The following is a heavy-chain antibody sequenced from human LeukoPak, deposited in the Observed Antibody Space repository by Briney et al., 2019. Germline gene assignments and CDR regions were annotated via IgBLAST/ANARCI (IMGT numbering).Heavy chain of an antibody. CDR1: GFTFSTYW. Sequence: GGSLRLSCAASGFTFSTYWMGWVRQAPGKGLEFVANINPDGSGKYYGESVKGRFTISRDNAENSLDLQMNSLRVEDTAVYFCSNSYLRDWGQGALVTVSS. J-gene: IGHJ1*01. CDR2: INPDGSGK. CDR3: SNSYLRD. V-gene: IGHV3-7*01. D-gene: IGHD3-10*01.